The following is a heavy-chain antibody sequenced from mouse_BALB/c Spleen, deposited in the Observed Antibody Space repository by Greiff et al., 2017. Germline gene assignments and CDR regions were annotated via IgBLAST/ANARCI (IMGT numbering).Heavy chain of an antibody. CDR1: GYSITSDYA. CDR2: ISYSGST. CDR3: ARSPYGNYVDWYFDV. D-gene: IGHD2-1*01. Sequence: DVKLQESGPGLVKPSQSLSLTCTVTGYSITSDYAWNWIRQFPGNKLEWMGYISYSGSTSYNPSLKSRISITRDTSKNQFFLQLNSVTTEDTATYYCARSPYGNYVDWYFDVWGAGTTVTVSS. J-gene: IGHJ1*01. V-gene: IGHV3-2*02.